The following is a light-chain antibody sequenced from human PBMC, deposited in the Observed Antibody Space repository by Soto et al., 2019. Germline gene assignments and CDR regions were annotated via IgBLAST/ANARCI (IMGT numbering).Light chain of an antibody. Sequence: DIQMTQSPSTLPSFVGDRVTITCRASQNIANWFAWYRQKPGTAPELLIYHASTLVSGVPSRFTRSGSGTEFTLAISGLQPDDFATYFCHQCAIYSFGQGTKVEIQ. CDR3: HQCAIYS. CDR2: HAS. J-gene: IGKJ1*01. CDR1: QNIANW. V-gene: IGKV1-5*01.